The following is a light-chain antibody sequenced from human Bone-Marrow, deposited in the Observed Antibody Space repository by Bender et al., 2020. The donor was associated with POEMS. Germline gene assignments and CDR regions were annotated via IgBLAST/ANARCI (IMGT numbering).Light chain of an antibody. Sequence: QSALTQPPSVSGSPGQSVTISCTGTGSDYVSWYQQHPGRAPKLMIYDVSYRPSGVSDRFSGSKSGNTASLTISGLQDEDEGDYYCCSYTGSVLFGGGTKLTVL. CDR3: CSYTGSVL. V-gene: IGLV2-11*01. CDR2: DVS. CDR1: GSDY. J-gene: IGLJ3*02.